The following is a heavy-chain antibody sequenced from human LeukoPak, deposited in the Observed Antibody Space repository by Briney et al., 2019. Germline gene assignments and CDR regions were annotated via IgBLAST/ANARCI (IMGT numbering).Heavy chain of an antibody. D-gene: IGHD6-19*01. Sequence: GASVKVSCKASGYTFTRNGISWVRQAPGQGLEWMGWINGYNGNTKYAQKLQGRVTMTTDTPTTTAYMELRSLRSDDTAVYYCAREGWGTYSSGPYYFDYWGQGTLITVSS. J-gene: IGHJ4*02. CDR1: GYTFTRNG. CDR2: INGYNGNT. V-gene: IGHV1-18*04. CDR3: AREGWGTYSSGPYYFDY.